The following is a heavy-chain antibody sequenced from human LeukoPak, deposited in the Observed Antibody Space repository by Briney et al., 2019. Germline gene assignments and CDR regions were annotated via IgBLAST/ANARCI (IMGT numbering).Heavy chain of an antibody. CDR3: ARDLGGPDY. V-gene: IGHV3-74*03. D-gene: IGHD3-16*01. CDR2: ITNDGSRT. CDR1: AFTFSEYW. Sequence: VGSLTLSRTASAFTFSEYWMHWVRQPPGKGLVWVSRITNDGSRTEYADSVKGRFTISRDKAKNTLYLQMDSLRPEDTAVYYCARDLGGPDYWGQGTLVTVSS. J-gene: IGHJ4*02.